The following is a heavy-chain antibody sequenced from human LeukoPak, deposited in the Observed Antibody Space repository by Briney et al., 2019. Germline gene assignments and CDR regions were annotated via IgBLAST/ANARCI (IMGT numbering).Heavy chain of an antibody. CDR3: APSGGVYYFDY. Sequence: ASVKVSCKASGYTFTGYYMHWVRQAPGQGLEWMGWINPKSGGTNYAQKFQGRVTMTRDTSISIAYMELSRLRPDNTAVYYCAPSGGVYYFDYWGQGTLVTVSS. D-gene: IGHD3-16*01. CDR1: GYTFTGYY. J-gene: IGHJ4*02. V-gene: IGHV1-2*02. CDR2: INPKSGGT.